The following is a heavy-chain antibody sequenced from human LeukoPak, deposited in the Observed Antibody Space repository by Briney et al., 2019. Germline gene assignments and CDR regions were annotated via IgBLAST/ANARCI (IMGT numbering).Heavy chain of an antibody. V-gene: IGHV4-39*07. J-gene: IGHJ4*02. CDR1: GGSIYTGDYY. CDR2: LFYSGNM. D-gene: IGHD3-10*01. Sequence: PSEALSLTCTVSGGSIYTGDYYWAWIRQPPGEGLEWIGSLFYSGNMYYSPSLKSRATISVDTSKNQFSLNLNSVTAEDTAVYYCARSYGSGTVDYWGQGTLVTVSS. CDR3: ARSYGSGTVDY.